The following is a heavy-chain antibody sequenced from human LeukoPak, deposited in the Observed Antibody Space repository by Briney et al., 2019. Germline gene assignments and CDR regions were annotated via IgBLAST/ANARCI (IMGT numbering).Heavy chain of an antibody. Sequence: GGSLGLSCAASGFTFSSYSMNWVRQAPGKGLESVSSISSSSSYIYYADSVKGRFTISRDNAKNSLYLQMNSLRAEDTAVYYCARAPRGTPDAFDIWGQGTMVTVSS. J-gene: IGHJ3*02. CDR2: ISSSSSYI. CDR1: GFTFSSYS. CDR3: ARAPRGTPDAFDI. V-gene: IGHV3-21*01.